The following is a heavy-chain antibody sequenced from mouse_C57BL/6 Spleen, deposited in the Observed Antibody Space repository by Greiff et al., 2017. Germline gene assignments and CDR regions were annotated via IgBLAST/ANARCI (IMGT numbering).Heavy chain of an antibody. CDR3: TALRPYYAMDY. J-gene: IGHJ4*01. Sequence: EVQGVESGGGLVQPGGSMKLSCVASGFTFSNYWMNWVRQSPEKGLEWVAQIRLKSDNYATHYAESVKGRFTISRDDSKSSVYLQMNNLRAEDTGIYYCTALRPYYAMDYWGQGTSVTVSS. V-gene: IGHV6-3*01. CDR2: IRLKSDNYAT. CDR1: GFTFSNYW.